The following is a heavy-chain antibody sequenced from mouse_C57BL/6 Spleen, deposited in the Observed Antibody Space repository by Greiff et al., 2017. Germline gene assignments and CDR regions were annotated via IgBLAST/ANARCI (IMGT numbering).Heavy chain of an antibody. CDR1: GYAFSSYW. CDR3: ARGATLVATDWYFDV. V-gene: IGHV1-80*01. J-gene: IGHJ1*03. CDR2: IYPGDGDN. D-gene: IGHD1-1*01. Sequence: QVQLQQSGAELVKPGASVKISCKASGYAFSSYWMNWVKQRPGKGLEWIGQIYPGDGDNNYNGKFKGKATLTADKSSSTAYMQISSLTSEASAVYFGARGATLVATDWYFDVWGTGTTVTVSS.